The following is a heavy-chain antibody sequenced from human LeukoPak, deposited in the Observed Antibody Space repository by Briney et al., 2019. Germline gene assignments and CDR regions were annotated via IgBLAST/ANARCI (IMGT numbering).Heavy chain of an antibody. CDR1: GYTLTELS. CDR2: FDPEDGET. CDR3: ARVIPRYYYDSSGSDY. V-gene: IGHV1-24*01. Sequence: ASVKVSCKVSGYTLTELSMHWVRQAPGKGLEWMGGFDPEDGETIYAQKFQGRVTMTEDTSTDTAYMELSSLRSEDTAVYYCARVIPRYYYDSSGSDYWGQGTLVTVSS. J-gene: IGHJ4*02. D-gene: IGHD3-22*01.